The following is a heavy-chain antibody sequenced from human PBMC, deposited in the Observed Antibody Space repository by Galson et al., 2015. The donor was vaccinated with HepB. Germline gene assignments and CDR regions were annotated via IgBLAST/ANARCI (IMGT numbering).Heavy chain of an antibody. CDR3: AKDEEYYDSSGHIILYYFDY. Sequence: SLRLSCAASGFTFSSYAMSWVRQAPGKGLEWVSAISGSGGRTYYADSVNGRFTISRDNSKNTRYLQMNSLRAEDTAVYYCAKDEEYYDSSGHIILYYFDYWGQGTLVTVSS. CDR1: GFTFSSYA. V-gene: IGHV3-23*01. D-gene: IGHD3-22*01. CDR2: ISGSGGRT. J-gene: IGHJ4*02.